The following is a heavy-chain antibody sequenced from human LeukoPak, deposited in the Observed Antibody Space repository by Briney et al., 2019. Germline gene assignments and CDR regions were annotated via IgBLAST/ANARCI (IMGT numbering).Heavy chain of an antibody. J-gene: IGHJ5*02. D-gene: IGHD6-13*01. CDR1: GYTFTSYA. CDR3: ARATYSSSWYEGRFDP. V-gene: IGHV1-3*01. CDR2: INAGNGNT. Sequence: ASVTVSCKASGYTFTSYAMLWVRQAPGQRLEWMGWINAGNGNTKYSQKFQGRVTITRDTSASTAYMELSSLRSEDTAVYYCARATYSSSWYEGRFDPWGQGTLVTVSS.